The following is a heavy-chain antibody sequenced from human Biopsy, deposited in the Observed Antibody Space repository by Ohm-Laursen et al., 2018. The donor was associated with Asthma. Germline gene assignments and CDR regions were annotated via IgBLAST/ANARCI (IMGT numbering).Heavy chain of an antibody. CDR3: ARGDSSNWSHYYFDY. CDR1: GFAVSRDY. J-gene: IGHJ4*02. D-gene: IGHD3-22*01. V-gene: IGHV3-53*01. CDR2: IYSGGSS. Sequence: GSLRLPCAASGFAVSRDYMFWVRQAPGKGLEWVSVIYSGGSSHTADSVRGRFTISRDYSKNTLYLQIHSLRAEDTAVYYCARGDSSNWSHYYFDYWGQGTLVTVSS.